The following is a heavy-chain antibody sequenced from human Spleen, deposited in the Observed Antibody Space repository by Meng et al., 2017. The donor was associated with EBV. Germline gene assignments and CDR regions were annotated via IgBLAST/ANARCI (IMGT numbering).Heavy chain of an antibody. CDR2: INHSGST. CDR1: GGSFSGYY. D-gene: IGHD2-15*01. V-gene: IGHV4-34*01. CDR3: ARGRDIVVVVAATGSPLYNWFDP. J-gene: IGHJ5*02. Sequence: HAQPHEAGAGLCHPSETLSLTCAVYGGSFSGYYWSWIRQPPGKGLEWIGQINHSGSTNYNPSLKSRVTISVDTSKNQFSLKLSSVTAADTAVYYCARGRDIVVVVAATGSPLYNWFDPWGQRTLVTVSS.